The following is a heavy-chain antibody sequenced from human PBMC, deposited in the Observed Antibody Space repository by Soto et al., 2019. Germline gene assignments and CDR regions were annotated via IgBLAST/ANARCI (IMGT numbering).Heavy chain of an antibody. CDR2: ISWDGGSI. D-gene: IGHD2-15*01. J-gene: IGHJ5*01. CDR1: GFKFDDYM. CDR3: AKEGNGGSSLDS. Sequence: GGSLRLSCEASGFKFDDYMMHWVRQAPGKGLEWISLISWDGGSIDYADSVKGRFTVSRDNSKTSLYLHMDGLTTEDTAFYFCAKEGNGGSSLDSWGQGTLVTVSS. V-gene: IGHV3-43*01.